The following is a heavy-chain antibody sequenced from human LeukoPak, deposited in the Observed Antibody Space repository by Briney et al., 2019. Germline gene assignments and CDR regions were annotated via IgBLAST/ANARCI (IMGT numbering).Heavy chain of an antibody. J-gene: IGHJ3*02. CDR1: GGTFSSYA. CDR2: IIPIFGTA. D-gene: IGHD1-26*01. CDR3: ARVESGSYYSGRVADAFDI. V-gene: IGHV1-69*01. Sequence: SVKVSCKASGGTFSSYAISWVRQAPGQGLEWMGGIIPIFGTANYAQKFQGRVTITADESTSTAYMELSSLRSEDTAVYYCARVESGSYYSGRVADAFDIWGQGTMVTVSS.